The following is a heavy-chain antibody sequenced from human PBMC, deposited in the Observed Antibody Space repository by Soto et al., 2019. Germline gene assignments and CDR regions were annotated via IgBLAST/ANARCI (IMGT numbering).Heavy chain of an antibody. J-gene: IGHJ4*02. V-gene: IGHV3-23*01. CDR3: AKDPAADGFDY. CDR2: IIDSGGYT. CDR1: GFTFSSST. Sequence: GSLRLSCAASGFTFSSSTMNWVRQAPGKGLEWVSAIIDSGGYTYYADSVKGRFTISRDNSKNTLYLQMNSLRAEDTALYYCAKDPAADGFDYWGQGTLVTVSS. D-gene: IGHD6-13*01.